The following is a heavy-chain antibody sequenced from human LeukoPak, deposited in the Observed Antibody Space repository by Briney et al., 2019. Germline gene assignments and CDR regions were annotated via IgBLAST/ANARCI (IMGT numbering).Heavy chain of an antibody. V-gene: IGHV3-23*01. CDR3: AKGSSGNYYY. D-gene: IGHD3-10*01. J-gene: IGHJ4*02. CDR2: VTESGGIT. CDR1: GFTFSSDT. Sequence: GGSLRLSCVASGFTFSSDTMTWVRQAPGKALEWVSSVTESGGITSYADSVKGRFTISRDNSKNTLYLQMNSLRADDTATYYCAKGSSGNYYYWGQGTLVIVSS.